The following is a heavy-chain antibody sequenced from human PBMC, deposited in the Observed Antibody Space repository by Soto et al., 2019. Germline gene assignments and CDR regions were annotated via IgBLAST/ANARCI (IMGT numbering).Heavy chain of an antibody. D-gene: IGHD2-15*01. V-gene: IGHV3-21*02. J-gene: IGHJ3*01. CDR3: AREEGYCNGGPCYRGAFDF. CDR1: GFTFSDYS. Sequence: EVQLVESGGGLVKPGGSPRLSCAASGFTFSDYSMLWVRQAPGKCLEWLAFIGNSNNPTFYADSGRGRFTISRDNPKNSVYLQMNSLREEDTAVYFCAREEGYCNGGPCYRGAFDFWGQGTIVTVSS. CDR2: IGNSNNPT.